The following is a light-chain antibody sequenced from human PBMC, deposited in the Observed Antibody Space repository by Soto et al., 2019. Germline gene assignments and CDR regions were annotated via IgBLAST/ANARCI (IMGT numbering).Light chain of an antibody. CDR2: DVR. J-gene: IGLJ2*01. V-gene: IGLV2-14*01. Sequence: QSALTQPASVSGSPGQSITISCTGTSSDVGGYNYISWYQQHPGKAPKFIIYDVRNRPSGVSNRFSGSRSGNTASLTISGLQAEDKAYYYCSSYTSSSTVIFGGGTKLTVL. CDR3: SSYTSSSTVI. CDR1: SSDVGGYNY.